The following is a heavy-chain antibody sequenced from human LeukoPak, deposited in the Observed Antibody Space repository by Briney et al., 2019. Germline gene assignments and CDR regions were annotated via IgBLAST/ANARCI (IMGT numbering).Heavy chain of an antibody. V-gene: IGHV3-49*04. CDR2: IRSKAKGGTT. D-gene: IGHD4-17*01. Sequence: SGGSLRLSCTASGFNFGDYPMNCVRQAPGKGLEWVGIIRSKAKGGTTDYAASVKGRFIISRDESKSIVYLQMNSLKSEDTAVYFCGRDLGTTETGDDFWGQGTLVTVSS. CDR3: GRDLGTTETGDDF. J-gene: IGHJ4*02. CDR1: GFNFGDYP.